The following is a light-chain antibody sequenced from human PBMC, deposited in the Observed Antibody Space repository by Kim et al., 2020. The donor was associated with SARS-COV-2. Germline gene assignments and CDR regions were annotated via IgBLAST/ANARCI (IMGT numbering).Light chain of an antibody. J-gene: IGLJ3*02. CDR1: SSDVGGYNY. V-gene: IGLV2-11*01. Sequence: QSALTQPRSVSGSPGQSVTISCTGTSSDVGGYNYVSWYQLHPGKAPKLIIYGVTKRPSGVPDRFSGSKSGNTASLTISGLQADDEADYFCSSYTGSSPLWVFGGGTQLTVL. CDR2: GVT. CDR3: SSYTGSSPLWV.